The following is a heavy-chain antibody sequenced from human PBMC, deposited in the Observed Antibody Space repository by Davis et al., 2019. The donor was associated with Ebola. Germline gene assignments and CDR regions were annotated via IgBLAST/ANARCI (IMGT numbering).Heavy chain of an antibody. J-gene: IGHJ3*02. CDR3: AKGRGPYRRGDAFDI. Sequence: GESLKISCQGSGNSFTNYWIGWVRQMPGKGLEWMGLIYTGDSDTRYSPSFRGQVTISADKSITTAYLQWTSLKASDTAMYFCAKGRGPYRRGDAFDIWGRGTMVTVSS. CDR1: GNSFTNYW. V-gene: IGHV5-51*01. D-gene: IGHD1-26*01. CDR2: IYTGDSDT.